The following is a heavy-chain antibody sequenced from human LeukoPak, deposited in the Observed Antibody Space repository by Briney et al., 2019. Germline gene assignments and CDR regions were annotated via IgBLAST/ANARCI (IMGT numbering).Heavy chain of an antibody. CDR3: ARSRAPHRYCSGDSCHKQYFDY. CDR1: GGSFSGYY. V-gene: IGHV4-34*01. D-gene: IGHD2-15*01. J-gene: IGHJ4*02. Sequence: TSETLSLTCAVYGGSFSGYYWSWIRQPPGKGLEWIGEINHSGSTNYNPSLKSRVTISVDTSKNQFSLKLSSVTATDTAVYYCARSRAPHRYCSGDSCHKQYFDYWGQGTLVTVSS. CDR2: INHSGST.